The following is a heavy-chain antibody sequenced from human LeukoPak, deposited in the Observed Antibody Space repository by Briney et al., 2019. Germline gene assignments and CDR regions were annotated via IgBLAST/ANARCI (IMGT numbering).Heavy chain of an antibody. V-gene: IGHV3-23*01. CDR1: EFTFSSYA. Sequence: GGSLRLSCAASEFTFSSYAMSWVRQAPGQGLEWVSAISGSGGSTYYADSVEGRFTISRDNSKNTLYLHMSSLRAEDTAVYYCAKVRDHDQYYFDYWGQGTLVTVSS. CDR2: ISGSGGST. J-gene: IGHJ4*02. CDR3: AKVRDHDQYYFDY.